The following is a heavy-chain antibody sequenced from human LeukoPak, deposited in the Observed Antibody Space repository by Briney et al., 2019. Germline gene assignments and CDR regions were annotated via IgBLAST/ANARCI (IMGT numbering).Heavy chain of an antibody. J-gene: IGHJ3*02. CDR1: GFTFSSYS. CDR3: ARDLHGAFDI. Sequence: GGSLRLSCAASGFTFSSYSMYWARQAPGKGLEWVSRSNSDGSDTIYADSVKGRFTISRDNAKNTLYLQMNSLRAEDTAVYYCARDLHGAFDIWGQGTMVTVSS. V-gene: IGHV3-74*01. CDR2: SNSDGSDT.